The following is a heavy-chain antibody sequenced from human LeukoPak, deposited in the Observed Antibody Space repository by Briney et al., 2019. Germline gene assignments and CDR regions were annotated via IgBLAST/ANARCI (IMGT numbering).Heavy chain of an antibody. CDR3: ARGGYSGTYYFDY. V-gene: IGHV3-33*01. D-gene: IGHD1-26*01. CDR1: GFTFSTYG. CDR2: VWYDGSNI. J-gene: IGHJ4*02. Sequence: GGSLRLSCAAPGFTFSTYGMHWVRQAPGKGLEWVAVVWYDGSNIHYVDSVKGRFTISRDNSKSTLYLQMNSLTAEDTAVYYCARGGYSGTYYFDYWGQGALVTVSS.